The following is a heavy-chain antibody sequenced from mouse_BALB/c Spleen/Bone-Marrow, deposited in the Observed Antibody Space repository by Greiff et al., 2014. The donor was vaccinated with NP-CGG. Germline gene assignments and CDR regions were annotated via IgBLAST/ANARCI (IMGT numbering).Heavy chain of an antibody. CDR1: GYTFTGYW. CDR3: SRLIHGSSYIVDF. V-gene: IGHV1S81*02. D-gene: IGHD1-1*01. Sequence: QVQLQQSGAELVKPGASLKLSCKASGYTFTGYWMHWVKQRPGQGLEWIGEINPSNGRTNYNEKFKSMATLTVDKSSSTAYMRLSSLTSEDSAVFYCSRLIHGSSYIVDFWGQGTSVTVSS. CDR2: INPSNGRT. J-gene: IGHJ4*01.